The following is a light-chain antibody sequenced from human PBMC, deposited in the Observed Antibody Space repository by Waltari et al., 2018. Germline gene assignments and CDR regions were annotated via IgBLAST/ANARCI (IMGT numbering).Light chain of an antibody. CDR2: DDT. V-gene: IGLV3-21*02. Sequence: SYVLTQPPSVSVAPGQTATTNCEERNIGSKTVHWYRQKPGQAPVVVVYDDTFRPSGIPERFSGSNSGRTATLTISRVEAGDEADYYCQVWDSSSKYVFGTGTKVTVL. J-gene: IGLJ1*01. CDR1: NIGSKT. CDR3: QVWDSSSKYV.